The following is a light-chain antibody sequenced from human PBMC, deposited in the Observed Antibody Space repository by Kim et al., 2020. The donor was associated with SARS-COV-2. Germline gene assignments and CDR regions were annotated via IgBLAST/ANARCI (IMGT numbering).Light chain of an antibody. J-gene: IGKJ2*01. CDR1: QSVPTW. CDR2: AAS. CDR3: QQAGSLPYT. V-gene: IGKV1-12*01. Sequence: SASVGDRVTITGRATQSVPTWLAWYQQKPGKAPTLLIYAASSLQNGVSPRFSGTGFGTDFTLTIDNVQPDDFATYFCQQAGSLPYTFGQGTKLEI.